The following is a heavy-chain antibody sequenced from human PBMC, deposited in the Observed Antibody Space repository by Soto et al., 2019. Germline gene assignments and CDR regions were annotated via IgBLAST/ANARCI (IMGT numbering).Heavy chain of an antibody. D-gene: IGHD1-26*01. CDR3: ARCFSGNYPSRPEEQYYFDS. V-gene: IGHV4-59*01. CDR2: IYYSGYT. CDR1: GDSIRSYH. Sequence: SETLSLTCTVSGDSIRSYHWSWIRQPPGKELEWIGYIYYSGYTSYNPSLKSRVTISVDMSKNQFSLKLNSVTAADTAVYYCARCFSGNYPSRPEEQYYFDSWGQGTLVTVSS. J-gene: IGHJ4*02.